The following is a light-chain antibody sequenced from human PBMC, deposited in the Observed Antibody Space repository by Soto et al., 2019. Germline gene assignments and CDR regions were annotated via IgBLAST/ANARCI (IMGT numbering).Light chain of an antibody. Sequence: EIVLTQSPATLSLSPGEGATLSCRASQSVSRYLAWYQQKPGQAPRLLIYGASSRATGIPDRFSGSGSGTDFTLTISRLEPEDFAVYYCQQYNNWPRTFGQGTKVDIK. CDR1: QSVSRY. CDR2: GAS. CDR3: QQYNNWPRT. V-gene: IGKV3-11*01. J-gene: IGKJ1*01.